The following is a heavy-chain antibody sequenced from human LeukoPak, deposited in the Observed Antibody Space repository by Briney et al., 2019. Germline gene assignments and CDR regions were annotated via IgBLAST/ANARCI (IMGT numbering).Heavy chain of an antibody. CDR2: INAGNGNT. V-gene: IGHV1-3*03. Sequence: ASVKVSCKASGYTFTSYAMHWVRQAPGQRLEWMGWINAGNGNTKYSQEFQGRVTITRDTSASTAYMELSSLRSEDTALYYCARDVGYIRPDAFDIWGQGTMVTVSS. CDR3: ARDVGYIRPDAFDI. CDR1: GYTFTSYA. D-gene: IGHD1-1*01. J-gene: IGHJ3*02.